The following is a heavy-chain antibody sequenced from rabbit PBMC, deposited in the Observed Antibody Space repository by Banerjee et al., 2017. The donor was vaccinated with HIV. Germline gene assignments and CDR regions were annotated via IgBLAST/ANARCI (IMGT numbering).Heavy chain of an antibody. CDR3: AREQYAGYAGYGYAMDYFNL. CDR1: GFDLSSYW. V-gene: IGHV1S40*01. J-gene: IGHJ4*01. CDR2: IDGVGSGST. D-gene: IGHD6-1*01. Sequence: QSLEESGGGLVKPEGSLTLTCKASGFDLSSYWMYWVRQAPGKGLEWIGCIDGVGSGSTYYATWAKGRFAISKTSSTTVTLQMTSLTAADTATYFCAREQYAGYAGYGYAMDYFNLWGPGTLVTVS.